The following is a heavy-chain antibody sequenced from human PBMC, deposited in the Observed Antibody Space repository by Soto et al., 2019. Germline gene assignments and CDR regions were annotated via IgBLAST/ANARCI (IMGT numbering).Heavy chain of an antibody. Sequence: AETRSLTCAVYGWSFSGHSWTWIRQSPGKGLEWIGDINHSGRVNYRPSLKSRVTISLDTSKNQFSLTLTAVTAADTAMYYCSTRAYDTNGYYRFDPWGQGTLVTVSS. CDR1: GWSFSGHS. D-gene: IGHD3-22*01. CDR3: STRAYDTNGYYRFDP. CDR2: INHSGRV. J-gene: IGHJ5*01. V-gene: IGHV4-34*01.